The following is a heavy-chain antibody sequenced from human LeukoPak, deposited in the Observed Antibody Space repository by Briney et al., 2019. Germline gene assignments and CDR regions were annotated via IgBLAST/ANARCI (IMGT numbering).Heavy chain of an antibody. CDR2: ISYDGSNK. J-gene: IGHJ4*02. D-gene: IGHD3-22*01. V-gene: IGHV3-30*03. CDR1: GFTFSSYG. Sequence: GGSLRLSCAASGFTFSSYGMPWVRQAPGKGMEWVAVISYDGSNKYYADSVKGRFTISRDNSKNTLYLQMNSLRAEDTAVYYCARYDSSAPFDYWGQGTLVTVSS. CDR3: ARYDSSAPFDY.